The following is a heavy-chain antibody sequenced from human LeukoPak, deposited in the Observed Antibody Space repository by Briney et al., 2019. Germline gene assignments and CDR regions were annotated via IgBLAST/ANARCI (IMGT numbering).Heavy chain of an antibody. J-gene: IGHJ4*02. Sequence: GGPLRLSCAASGFTFSSFWMSWVRQAPGKGLEWVANIKQDGSDKYYVDSVKGRFTISRDNAKNSQYLQMNSLRAEDTAVYYCAKHYDFLTGYNANFDSWGQGTLVTVSS. CDR1: GFTFSSFW. V-gene: IGHV3-7*05. D-gene: IGHD3-9*01. CDR3: AKHYDFLTGYNANFDS. CDR2: IKQDGSDK.